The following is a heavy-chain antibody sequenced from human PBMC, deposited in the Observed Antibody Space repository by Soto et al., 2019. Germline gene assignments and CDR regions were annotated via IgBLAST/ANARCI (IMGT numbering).Heavy chain of an antibody. V-gene: IGHV1-69*13. Sequence: GASVKVSCKASGGTFSSYTISWVRQAPGQGLEWMGGIIPIFGTANYAQKFQGRVTITADESTSTAYMELSSLRSEDTAVYYCARFSNTAMAPSDYWGKGTLVPVAS. CDR1: GGTFSSYT. CDR2: IIPIFGTA. CDR3: ARFSNTAMAPSDY. D-gene: IGHD5-18*01. J-gene: IGHJ4*02.